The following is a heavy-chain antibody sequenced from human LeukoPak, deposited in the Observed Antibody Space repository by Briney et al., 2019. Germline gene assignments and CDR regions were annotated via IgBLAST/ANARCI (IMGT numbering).Heavy chain of an antibody. CDR2: IHGGSGNR. CDR1: GYTFTDYA. Sequence: ASVKVSCKASGYTFTDYAIHWVRQAPGQRLEWMGWIHGGSGNRHYSQKFQGRVTITRDTSASTAYMELSSLGSGDTAIFYCARGPDRGNWFDPWGQGTLVTVSS. V-gene: IGHV1-3*01. CDR3: ARGPDRGNWFDP. J-gene: IGHJ5*02.